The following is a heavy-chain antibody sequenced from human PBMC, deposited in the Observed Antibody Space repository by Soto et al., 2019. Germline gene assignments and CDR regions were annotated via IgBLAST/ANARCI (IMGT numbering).Heavy chain of an antibody. CDR3: AKDRNWNYFSYYGMDV. CDR1: GFTFSSYG. D-gene: IGHD1-7*01. Sequence: GGSLRLSCAASGFTFSSYGMHWVRQAPGKGLEWVAVISYDGSNKYYADSVKGRFTISRDNSKNTLYLQMNSLRAEDTAVYYCAKDRNWNYFSYYGMDVWGQGTTVTVSS. J-gene: IGHJ6*02. V-gene: IGHV3-30*18. CDR2: ISYDGSNK.